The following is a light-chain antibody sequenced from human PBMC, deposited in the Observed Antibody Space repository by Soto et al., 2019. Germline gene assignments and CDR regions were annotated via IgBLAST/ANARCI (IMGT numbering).Light chain of an antibody. J-gene: IGKJ1*01. Sequence: ETVLTQSPGTLSLSPGERATLSCRASQSVSSSYLAWYQQKPGQAPRLLIYDASSRATGIPDRFSGSGSGTDFTLTISRLEPEDFAVDFCQQYGSSPMTFGQGTKVEIK. V-gene: IGKV3-20*01. CDR1: QSVSSSY. CDR2: DAS. CDR3: QQYGSSPMT.